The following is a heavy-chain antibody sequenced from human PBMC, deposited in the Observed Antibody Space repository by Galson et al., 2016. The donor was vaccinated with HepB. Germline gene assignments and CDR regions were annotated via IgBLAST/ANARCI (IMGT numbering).Heavy chain of an antibody. CDR3: ARDPGSSSDY. CDR2: LDPEDGKT. D-gene: IGHD6-6*01. CDR1: GYSLSRLS. Sequence: SVKVSCKVSGYSLSRLSIHWVRQAPRKGLEWVGGLDPEDGKTIYAQQFQGRVTLTEDTSTDTAYMEVRSLRFEDTAVYYCARDPGSSSDYWGQGTLVTVSS. J-gene: IGHJ4*02. V-gene: IGHV1-24*01.